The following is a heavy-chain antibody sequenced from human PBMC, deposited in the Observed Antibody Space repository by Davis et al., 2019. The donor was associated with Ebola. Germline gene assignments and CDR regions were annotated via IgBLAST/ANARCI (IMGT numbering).Heavy chain of an antibody. CDR3: ARSNYARAVVSYYYYYMDV. CDR2: ISSSSSYI. V-gene: IGHV3-21*01. CDR1: GFTFSSYS. D-gene: IGHD4-11*01. Sequence: PGGSLRLSCAASGFTFSSYSMNWVRQAPGKGLEWVSSISSSSSYIYYADSVKGRFTISRDNAKNSLYLQMNSLRAEDTAVYYCARSNYARAVVSYYYYYMDVWGKGTTVTVSS. J-gene: IGHJ6*03.